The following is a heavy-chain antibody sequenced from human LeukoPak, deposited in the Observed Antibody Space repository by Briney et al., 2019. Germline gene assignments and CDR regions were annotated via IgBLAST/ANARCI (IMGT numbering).Heavy chain of an antibody. Sequence: GGSLRLSCAASGFTFSSYGMHWVRQAPGKGLEWVAVISYDGSNKYYADSVKGRFTISRDNSKNTLYLQMNSLRAKDTAVYYCAKDHLHWFDPWGQGTLVTVSS. J-gene: IGHJ5*02. CDR2: ISYDGSNK. CDR1: GFTFSSYG. V-gene: IGHV3-30*18. CDR3: AKDHLHWFDP. D-gene: IGHD3-3*02.